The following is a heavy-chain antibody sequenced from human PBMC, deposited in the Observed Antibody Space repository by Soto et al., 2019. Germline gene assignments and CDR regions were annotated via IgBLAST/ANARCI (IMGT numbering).Heavy chain of an antibody. CDR3: ASGKTKMTQDIMGFYDYMDV. CDR2: VIPLLEAS. D-gene: IGHD5-12*01. J-gene: IGHJ6*03. CDR1: GDTLTNRT. Sequence: QVQLVQSGAEVKKPGSSVKISCTASGDTLTNRTFTGLRRAPGQGLVWMGRVIPLLEASNYAEKFQDRATNTADKLTNTAYLRLRGLKYEDSGIFYCASGKTKMTQDIMGFYDYMDVWGKGTTVTVSS. V-gene: IGHV1-69*08.